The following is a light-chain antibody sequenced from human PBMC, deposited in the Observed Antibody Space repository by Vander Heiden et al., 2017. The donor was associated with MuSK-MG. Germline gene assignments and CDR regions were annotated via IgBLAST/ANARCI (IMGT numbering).Light chain of an antibody. CDR1: QSVSSSY. Sequence: EIVLKQSPGTLSLSPGETATPPCRASQSVSSSYLAWYQQKPGQAPRLLIYGASSRATGIPDRFSGSGSGTDFTLTISRLEPEDFAVYDCQQYGSSPPITFGQGTRLEIK. CDR3: QQYGSSPPIT. V-gene: IGKV3-20*01. CDR2: GAS. J-gene: IGKJ5*01.